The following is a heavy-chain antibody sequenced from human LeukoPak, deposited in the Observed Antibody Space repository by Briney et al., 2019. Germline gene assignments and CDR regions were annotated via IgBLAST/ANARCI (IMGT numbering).Heavy chain of an antibody. D-gene: IGHD5-24*01. CDR1: GFTFSNYA. Sequence: PGKSLRLSCAASGFTFSNYAMHWVRQAPGKGLEWVAVISYDGSNTYYADSMKGRFTISRDNSKNTLYVQMNSLRGEDTAVYYCARPREGYTQGAFDYWGQGTLVTVSS. CDR3: ARPREGYTQGAFDY. J-gene: IGHJ4*02. V-gene: IGHV3-30-3*01. CDR2: ISYDGSNT.